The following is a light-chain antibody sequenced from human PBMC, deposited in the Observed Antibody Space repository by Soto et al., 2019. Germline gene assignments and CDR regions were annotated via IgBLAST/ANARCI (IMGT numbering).Light chain of an antibody. J-gene: IGLJ2*01. CDR1: SSDVGNYNY. Sequence: QSALTQPASVSGSPGQSITISCTGTSSDVGNYNYVSWYQQHPGKAPKLMIYDVSNRPSGVSNRFSGSKSGNTASLTISGLQADDEADYYCNSYTSSSVVFGGGTKLTVL. CDR3: NSYTSSSVV. CDR2: DVS. V-gene: IGLV2-14*01.